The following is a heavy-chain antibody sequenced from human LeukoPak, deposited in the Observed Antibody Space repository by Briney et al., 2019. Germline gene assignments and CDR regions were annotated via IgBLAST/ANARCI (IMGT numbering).Heavy chain of an antibody. CDR1: GFTFDDYA. CDR2: ISWDGGST. D-gene: IGHD4-17*01. Sequence: PGGSLRLSCAASGFTFDDYAMHRVRQAPGKGLEWVSLISWDGGSTYYADSVKGRFTISRDNSKNSLYLQMNSLRAEDTALYYCAKDAKRLNYGDYVNYYYYYMDVWGKGTTVTVSS. J-gene: IGHJ6*03. V-gene: IGHV3-43D*03. CDR3: AKDAKRLNYGDYVNYYYYYMDV.